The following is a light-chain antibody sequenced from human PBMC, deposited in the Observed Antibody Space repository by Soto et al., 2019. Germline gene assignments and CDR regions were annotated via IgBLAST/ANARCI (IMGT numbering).Light chain of an antibody. J-gene: IGLJ1*01. Sequence: QSALTQPASVSGSPGQSITISCTGTSSDVGGYNYVSWYQQHPGKAPKLMIYEVSNRPSGVSNRFSGSKSGNTASLTISGLQAEDEADYYCSSYTSSSTWVFGTGTKLNVL. CDR3: SSYTSSSTWV. V-gene: IGLV2-14*01. CDR2: EVS. CDR1: SSDVGGYNY.